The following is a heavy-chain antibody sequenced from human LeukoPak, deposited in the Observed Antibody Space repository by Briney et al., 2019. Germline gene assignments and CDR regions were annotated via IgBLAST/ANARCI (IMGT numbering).Heavy chain of an antibody. CDR2: IYYSGST. Sequence: SETLSLTCTVSGGSISSYYWSWIRQPPGKGLEWIGYIYYSGSTNYSPSLKSRVTISVDTSKNQFSLKLSSVTAADTAVYYCARGSSYSGSYRYYYYYMDVWGKGTTVTVSS. CDR3: ARGSSYSGSYRYYYYYMDV. J-gene: IGHJ6*03. D-gene: IGHD1-26*01. CDR1: GGSISSYY. V-gene: IGHV4-59*01.